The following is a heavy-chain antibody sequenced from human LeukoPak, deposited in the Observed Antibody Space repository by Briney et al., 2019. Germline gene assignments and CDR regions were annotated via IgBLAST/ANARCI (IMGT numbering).Heavy chain of an antibody. Sequence: PGGSLRLSCVASGFTFSNVWMSWVRQDPGKGLEWVGRVKSKTDGGTTDYAAPVKGRFTISRDDSKDTLYLQMDSLKTEDTAVYYCTAPYSGRFDYWGQGTLVTVSS. V-gene: IGHV3-15*01. D-gene: IGHD5-12*01. CDR1: GFTFSNVW. CDR3: TAPYSGRFDY. J-gene: IGHJ4*02. CDR2: VKSKTDGGTT.